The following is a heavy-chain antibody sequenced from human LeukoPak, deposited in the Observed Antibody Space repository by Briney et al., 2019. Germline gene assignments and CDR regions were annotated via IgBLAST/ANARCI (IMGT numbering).Heavy chain of an antibody. CDR1: GYTFTGYH. V-gene: IGHV1-2*06. CDR3: ARDYCSSTSCLFDY. CDR2: INPNSGDT. D-gene: IGHD2-2*01. J-gene: IGHJ4*02. Sequence: ASVKVSCKASGYTFTGYHMHWVRQAPGQGLEWMGRINPNSGDTNYAQKFQGRVAMTRDTSISTAFMELTRLRSDDAAVYYCARDYCSSTSCLFDYWGQGTLVTVSS.